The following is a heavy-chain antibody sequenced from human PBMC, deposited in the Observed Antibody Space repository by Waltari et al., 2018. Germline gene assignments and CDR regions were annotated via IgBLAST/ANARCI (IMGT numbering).Heavy chain of an antibody. Sequence: QVQLQESGPGLLKPSETLSLTCSVSGDSMRSYSWSWIRQSPEKGLEWIGDIYTTGSTNYNPSLESRVSISLDTSKNQFSLNLYSVIAADTAVYYCARRELDSYGGYYFDYWGQGVLVTVSS. D-gene: IGHD5-18*01. CDR1: GDSMRSYS. CDR3: ARRELDSYGGYYFDY. J-gene: IGHJ4*02. V-gene: IGHV4-4*08. CDR2: IYTTGST.